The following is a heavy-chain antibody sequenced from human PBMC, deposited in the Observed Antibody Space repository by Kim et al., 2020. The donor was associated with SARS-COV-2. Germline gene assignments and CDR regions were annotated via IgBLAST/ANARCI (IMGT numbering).Heavy chain of an antibody. D-gene: IGHD3-10*01. J-gene: IGHJ6*03. CDR1: GGSISSSSYY. CDR2: IYYSGST. Sequence: SETLSLTCTVSGGSISSSSYYWGCIRQPPGKGLEWIGSIYYSGSTYYNPSLKSRVTISVDTSKNQFPLKLSSVTAADTAVYYCARHSGTWFGGPRRRADYCMDVWGKGTTVTVSS. V-gene: IGHV4-39*01. CDR3: ARHSGTWFGGPRRRADYCMDV.